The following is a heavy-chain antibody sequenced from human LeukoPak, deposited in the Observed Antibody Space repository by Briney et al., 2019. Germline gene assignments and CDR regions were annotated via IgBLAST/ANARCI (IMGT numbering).Heavy chain of an antibody. CDR1: GLTFSSYW. D-gene: IGHD3-3*01. J-gene: IGHJ6*03. CDR2: IKQDGNEI. Sequence: GRSLRLSCAASGLTFSSYWMTWVRQTPGKGLEWVANIKQDGNEIYYLDSVKGRFTISRDNAKNSLYMQMNSLRAEDTAVYYCARVGEFLRSPYYYMDVWGKGTTVTVSS. V-gene: IGHV3-7*01. CDR3: ARVGEFLRSPYYYMDV.